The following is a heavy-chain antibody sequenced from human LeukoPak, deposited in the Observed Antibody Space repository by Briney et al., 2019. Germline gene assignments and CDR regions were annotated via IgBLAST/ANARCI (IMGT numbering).Heavy chain of an antibody. D-gene: IGHD6-13*01. J-gene: IGHJ6*03. CDR3: ARGYSSSWHHYYYYMDV. CDR2: ISSSSSYI. CDR1: GFTFSSYS. Sequence: GGSLRLSCAASGFTFSSYSMNWVRQAPGKGLEWVSSISSSSSYIYYADSVKGRFTISRDNAKNSLYLQVNSLRAEDTAVYYCARGYSSSWHHYYYYMDVWGKGTTVTVSS. V-gene: IGHV3-21*01.